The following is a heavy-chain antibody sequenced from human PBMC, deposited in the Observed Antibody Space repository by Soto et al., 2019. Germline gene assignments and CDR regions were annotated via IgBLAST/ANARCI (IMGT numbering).Heavy chain of an antibody. J-gene: IGHJ6*02. D-gene: IGHD6-6*01. CDR2: ISSSGSTI. Sequence: QVQLVESGGGLVKPGGSLRLSCAASGFTFSDYYMSWIRQAPGKGLEWVSYISSSGSTIYYADSVKGRFTISRDNTKNPQYQQMNLIRDEDTAVYYCAREVNSSSLPTYYYYGMDVWGQGTTVTVSS. CDR1: GFTFSDYY. CDR3: AREVNSSSLPTYYYYGMDV. V-gene: IGHV3-11*01.